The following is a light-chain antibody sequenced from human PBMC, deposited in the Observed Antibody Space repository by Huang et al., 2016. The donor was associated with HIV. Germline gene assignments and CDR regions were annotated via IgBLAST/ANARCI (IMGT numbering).Light chain of an antibody. J-gene: IGKJ1*01. CDR3: QNYNGAPWT. CDR1: RGISNY. V-gene: IGKV1-27*01. CDR2: AAS. Sequence: DIQLTQSPSSLSASVGDRVTITCRASRGISNYLAWYQQRPWKAPKLLIYAASTLHSGVPSRFSGSGSWTDFTLTISSLQPEDFATYYCQNYNGAPWTFGQGTRVDIK.